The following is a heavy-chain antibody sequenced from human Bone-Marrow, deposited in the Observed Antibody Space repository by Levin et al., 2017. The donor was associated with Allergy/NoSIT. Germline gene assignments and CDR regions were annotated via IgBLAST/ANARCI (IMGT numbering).Heavy chain of an antibody. CDR3: ARRPGPMTTVTIRPYYYYYGMDV. CDR1: GFTFSSYE. V-gene: IGHV3-48*03. Sequence: GGSLRLSCAASGFTFSSYEMNWVRQAPGKGLEWVSYISSSGSTIYYADSVKGRFTISRDNAKNSLYLQMNSLRAEDTAVYYCARRPGPMTTVTIRPYYYYYGMDVWGQGTTVTVSS. J-gene: IGHJ6*02. CDR2: ISSSGSTI. D-gene: IGHD4-17*01.